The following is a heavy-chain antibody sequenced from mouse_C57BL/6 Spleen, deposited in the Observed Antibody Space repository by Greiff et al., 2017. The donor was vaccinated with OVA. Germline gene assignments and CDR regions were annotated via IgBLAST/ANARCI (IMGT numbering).Heavy chain of an antibody. J-gene: IGHJ4*01. CDR1: GYAFSSYW. V-gene: IGHV1-80*01. Sequence: QVQLKQSGAELVKPGASVKISCKASGYAFSSYWMNWVKQRPGKGLEWIGQIYPGDGDTNYNGKFKGKATLTADKSSSTAYMQLSSLTSEDSAVYFCARRDFYYYGSSQYYYAMDYWGQGTSVTVSS. D-gene: IGHD1-1*01. CDR3: ARRDFYYYGSSQYYYAMDY. CDR2: IYPGDGDT.